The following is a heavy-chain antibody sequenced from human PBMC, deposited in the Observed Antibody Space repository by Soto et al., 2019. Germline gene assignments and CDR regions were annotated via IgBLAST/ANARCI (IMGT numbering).Heavy chain of an antibody. CDR1: GYTFTGYY. D-gene: IGHD3-16*02. CDR3: AREYSWRGSYHGY. CDR2: INPNSGGT. Sequence: GASVQVSCQASGYTFTGYYMHWVRQAPGQGLEWMGWINPNSGGTNYAQKFQGRVTMTRDTSISTAYMELSRLRSDDTAVYYCAREYSWRGSYHGYWGQGTLVTVSS. V-gene: IGHV1-2*02. J-gene: IGHJ4*02.